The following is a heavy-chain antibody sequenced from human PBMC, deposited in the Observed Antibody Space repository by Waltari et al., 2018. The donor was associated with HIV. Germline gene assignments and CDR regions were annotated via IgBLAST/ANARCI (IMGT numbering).Heavy chain of an antibody. CDR1: GGSISNSTW. CDR2: SEHRWDT. CDR3: AYASSWRRDY. D-gene: IGHD6-13*01. J-gene: IGHJ4*02. V-gene: IGHV4-4*02. Sequence: QVQLQESVPGLVKPSGTLSLTCAVSGGSISNSTWWSWVRQLPGKGLEGMGESEHRWDTNYNPSLKSRVTISGDKSKNQFYLKLSSVTAADTAVDYCAYASSWRRDYWGQGTLVTVSS.